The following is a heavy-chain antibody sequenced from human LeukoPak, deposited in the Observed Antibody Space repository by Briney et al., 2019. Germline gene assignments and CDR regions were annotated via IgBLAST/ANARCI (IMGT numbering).Heavy chain of an antibody. J-gene: IGHJ6*03. CDR2: MYYTGNT. V-gene: IGHV4-59*01. Sequence: SETLSLTCAVSGGSLTSYYWTWIRQPPGKALEWIAYMYYTGNTHWNPSLKSRVTISVDTSKNQFSLKVNSVTAADTAVYYCARTPGGGYYYYMDVWGKGTTVTVSS. CDR1: GGSLTSYY. D-gene: IGHD1-1*01. CDR3: ARTPGGGYYYYMDV.